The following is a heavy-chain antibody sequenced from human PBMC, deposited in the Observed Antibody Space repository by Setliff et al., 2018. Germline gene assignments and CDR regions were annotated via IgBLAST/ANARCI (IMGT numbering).Heavy chain of an antibody. D-gene: IGHD3-3*01. CDR2: ITTYNDNT. Sequence: GASVKVSCKTSGYSFTSYGISWVRQAPGQGLEWMGHITTYNDNTKYAQKFQGRITVATDLSTSTAYLDLRSLRSDDTAVYYCVGDSRITVLGVDNYHYMDVWGRGTTVTVSS. CDR1: GYSFTSYG. V-gene: IGHV1-18*01. CDR3: VGDSRITVLGVDNYHYMDV. J-gene: IGHJ6*03.